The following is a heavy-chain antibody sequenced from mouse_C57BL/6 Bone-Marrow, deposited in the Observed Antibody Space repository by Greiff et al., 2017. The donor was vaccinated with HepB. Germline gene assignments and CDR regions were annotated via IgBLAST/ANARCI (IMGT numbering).Heavy chain of an antibody. Sequence: LVESGAELVRPGTSVKMSCKASGYTFTNYWIGWAKQRPGHGLEWIGDIYPGGGYTNYNEKFKGKATLTADKSSSTAYMQFSSLTSEDSAIYYCAREGNLLWMDYWGQGTSVTVSS. J-gene: IGHJ4*01. V-gene: IGHV1-63*01. CDR2: IYPGGGYT. CDR3: AREGNLLWMDY. D-gene: IGHD2-10*01. CDR1: GYTFTNYW.